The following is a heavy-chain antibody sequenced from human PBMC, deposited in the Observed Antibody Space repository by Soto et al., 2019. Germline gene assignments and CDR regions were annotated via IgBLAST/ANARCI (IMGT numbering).Heavy chain of an antibody. CDR2: INSDGSST. CDR1: GFTFSSYW. V-gene: IGHV3-74*01. Sequence: PGGSLRLSCAASGFTFSSYWMHWVRQAPGKGLVWVSRINSDGSSTSYADSVKGRFTISRDNAKNTLYLQMNSLRAEDTAVYYCARSSSWYHPSYYYGMDVWGQGTTVTVSS. D-gene: IGHD6-13*01. CDR3: ARSSSWYHPSYYYGMDV. J-gene: IGHJ6*02.